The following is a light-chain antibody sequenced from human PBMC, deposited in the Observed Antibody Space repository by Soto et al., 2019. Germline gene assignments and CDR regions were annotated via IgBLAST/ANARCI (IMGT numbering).Light chain of an antibody. J-gene: IGLJ2*01. Sequence: QSVLTQPASVSGSPGQSITFSCTGTSSDVGGYKSVSWYQHHPGEAPKLIIYDVNNRPSGVSDRFSGSKSGDTASLTISGLQAEDEADYYCTSFTSSYTLVFGGGTQLTVL. CDR3: TSFTSSYTLV. CDR2: DVN. CDR1: SSDVGGYKS. V-gene: IGLV2-14*03.